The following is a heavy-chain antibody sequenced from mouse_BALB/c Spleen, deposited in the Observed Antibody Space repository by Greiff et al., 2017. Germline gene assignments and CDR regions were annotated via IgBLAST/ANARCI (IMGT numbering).Heavy chain of an antibody. CDR1: GFTFSSFG. CDR2: ISSGSSTI. CDR3: VRGGDLAWFSY. D-gene: IGHD2-13*01. Sequence: EVQRVESGGGLVQPGGSRKLSCAASGFTFSSFGMHWVRQAPEKGLEWVAYISSGSSTIYYADTVKGRFTISRDNPKNTLFLQMTSLRSEDTAMYYCVRGGDLAWFSYSGEEALVTVSA. V-gene: IGHV5-17*02. J-gene: IGHJ3*01.